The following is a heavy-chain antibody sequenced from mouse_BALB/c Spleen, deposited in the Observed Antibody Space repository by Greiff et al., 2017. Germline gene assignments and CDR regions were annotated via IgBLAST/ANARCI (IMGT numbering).Heavy chain of an antibody. D-gene: IGHD3-3*01. Sequence: VKLQESGPGLVAPSQSLSITCTVSGFSLTSYGVHWVRQPPGKGLEWLGVIWAGGSTNYNSALMSRLSISKDNSKSQVFLKMNSLQTDDTAMYYCARDGDFRFAYWGQGTLVTVSA. CDR3: ARDGDFRFAY. CDR2: IWAGGST. J-gene: IGHJ3*01. CDR1: GFSLTSYG. V-gene: IGHV2-9*02.